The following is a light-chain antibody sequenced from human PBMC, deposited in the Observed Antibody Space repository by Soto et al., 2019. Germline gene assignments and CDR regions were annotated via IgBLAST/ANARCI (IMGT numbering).Light chain of an antibody. V-gene: IGKV3-15*01. Sequence: EIVMTQSPFTLSVSPVEGATLSCMASQTVSNNLAWYQQKPGQAPRLLIYGASTRATGIPARFSGSGSGTEFTLTISSLQSEDFAVYYCQQYNNWPRTFGQGTKVDIK. CDR3: QQYNNWPRT. CDR1: QTVSNN. J-gene: IGKJ1*01. CDR2: GAS.